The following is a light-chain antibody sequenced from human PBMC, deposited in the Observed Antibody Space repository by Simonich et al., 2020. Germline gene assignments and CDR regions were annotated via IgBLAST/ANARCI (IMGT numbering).Light chain of an antibody. CDR2: WAS. V-gene: IGKV4-1*01. J-gene: IGKJ2*01. Sequence: DIVMTQSPDSLAVSLGERATINCKSSQSVLYSSNNKNYLAWYQQKPGQPPKLLIYWASTRESGVPDRFSGSGSGTDFTLKISRVEAEDVGVYYCMQSIQLPLYTFGQGTKLEIK. CDR1: QSVLYSSNNKNY. CDR3: MQSIQLPLYT.